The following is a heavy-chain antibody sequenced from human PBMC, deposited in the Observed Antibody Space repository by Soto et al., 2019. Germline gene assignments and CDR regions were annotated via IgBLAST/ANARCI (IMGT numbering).Heavy chain of an antibody. D-gene: IGHD1-7*01. V-gene: IGHV3-15*07. CDR2: IKNKPNGETT. CDR1: GFTFSDEW. J-gene: IGHJ3*01. CDR3: TRGNYGAFHD. Sequence: EVQLVESGGVLIKSGGSLRLSCAASGFTFSDEWMNWVRQAPGKGLEWVGRIKNKPNGETTDYAAPVKGRFTISRDDSESRVYLQMNNLRTDDTAVYHWTRGNYGAFHDWGQGTLVTVSS.